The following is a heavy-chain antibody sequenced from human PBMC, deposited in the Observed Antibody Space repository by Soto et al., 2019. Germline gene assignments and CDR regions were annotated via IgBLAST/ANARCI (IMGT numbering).Heavy chain of an antibody. J-gene: IGHJ4*02. CDR2: ISGSGGST. D-gene: IGHD5-12*01. CDR1: GFTFSSYA. Sequence: EVQLLESGGGLVQPGGSLRLSCAASGFTFSSYAMSWVRQAPGKGLEWVSGISGSGGSTYYADSVKGRFTMSRDNSKNTLYLQMSSLRAEDTAVYYCANDSRGVYSGYDYGFDYWGQGTLVTVAA. V-gene: IGHV3-23*01. CDR3: ANDSRGVYSGYDYGFDY.